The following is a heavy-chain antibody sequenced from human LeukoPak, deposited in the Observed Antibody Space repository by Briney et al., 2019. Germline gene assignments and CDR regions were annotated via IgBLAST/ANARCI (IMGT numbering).Heavy chain of an antibody. D-gene: IGHD3-22*01. CDR2: ISTSGST. J-gene: IGHJ4*02. CDR3: ASPRSGYRYTFDY. Sequence: PETLSLTCAVSAASISNYYWSWIRQAPGKGLEWIGYISTSGSTTYNPSLKSRVSISLDTSKNRFSRNLTFVTAADTAVYYCASPRSGYRYTFDYWGQGALVTVSS. V-gene: IGHV4-4*09. CDR1: AASISNYY.